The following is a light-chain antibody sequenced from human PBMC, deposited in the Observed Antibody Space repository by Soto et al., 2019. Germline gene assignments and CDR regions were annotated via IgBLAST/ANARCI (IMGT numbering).Light chain of an antibody. V-gene: IGKV3-11*01. CDR3: QQRSNSPIT. CDR2: AAS. CDR1: QSVSTY. Sequence: EIVLTQSPATLSLSPGERATLSCRASQSVSTYLAWHQQKPGQAPRLLIYAASNGATGIPARFSGSGSGTDFTLPISSLEPEDFAVYYCQQRSNSPITFGQGTRLDIK. J-gene: IGKJ5*01.